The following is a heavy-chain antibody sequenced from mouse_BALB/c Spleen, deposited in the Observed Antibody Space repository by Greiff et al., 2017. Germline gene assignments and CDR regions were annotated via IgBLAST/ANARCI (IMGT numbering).Heavy chain of an antibody. CDR1: GFNIKDTY. D-gene: IGHD2-14*01. V-gene: IGHV14-3*02. Sequence: EVKLQQSGAELVKPGASVKLSCTASGFNIKDTYMHWVKQRPEQGLEWIGRIDPANGNTKYDPKFQGKATITADTSSNTAYLQLSSLTSEDTAVYYCARVYYRYAWFAYWGQGTLVTVSA. CDR2: IDPANGNT. CDR3: ARVYYRYAWFAY. J-gene: IGHJ3*01.